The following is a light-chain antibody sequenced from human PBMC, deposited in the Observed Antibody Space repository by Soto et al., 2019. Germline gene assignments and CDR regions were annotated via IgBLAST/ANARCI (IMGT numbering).Light chain of an antibody. CDR1: SSNIGAGFD. V-gene: IGLV1-40*01. CDR2: GNN. Sequence: QSVLTQPPSVSGAPGQRVTISCTGSSSNIGAGFDVHWYQQFPGTAPQFLMYGNNNRPSGVPDRFSGSKSGTSASLAITGLQAEDEADYYCQSYDISLSASSPSWVFGGGTKLTVL. CDR3: QSYDISLSASSPSWV. J-gene: IGLJ3*02.